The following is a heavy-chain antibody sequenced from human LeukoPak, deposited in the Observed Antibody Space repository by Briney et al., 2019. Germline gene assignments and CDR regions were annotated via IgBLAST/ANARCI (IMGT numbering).Heavy chain of an antibody. J-gene: IGHJ4*02. CDR1: GFTVSNNY. D-gene: IGHD3-22*01. V-gene: IGHV3-53*01. CDR2: IYSGGRT. CDR3: VRDDDRPDNGLDY. Sequence: GGSLRLSCAASGFTVSNNYMTWVRQAPGKGLEWVSVIYSGGRTYYADSVRGRFTISRDNSKNTLYLQMNSLRAEDTAVYYCVRDDDRPDNGLDYWGQGTLVTVSS.